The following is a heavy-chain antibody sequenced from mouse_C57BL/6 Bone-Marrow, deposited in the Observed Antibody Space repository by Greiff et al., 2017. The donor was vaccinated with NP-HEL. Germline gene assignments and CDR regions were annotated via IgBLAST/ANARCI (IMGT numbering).Heavy chain of an antibody. Sequence: VKVVESGGGLVQPGESLKLSCESNEYEFPSHDMSWVRKTPEKRLELVAAINSDGGSTYYPDTMERRFIISRDNTKKTLYLQMSSLRSEDTALYYCARALYYDYDVGNYFDYWGQGTTLRVSS. CDR3: ARALYYDYDVGNYFDY. CDR1: EYEFPSHD. V-gene: IGHV5-2*03. CDR2: INSDGGST. J-gene: IGHJ2*01. D-gene: IGHD2-4*01.